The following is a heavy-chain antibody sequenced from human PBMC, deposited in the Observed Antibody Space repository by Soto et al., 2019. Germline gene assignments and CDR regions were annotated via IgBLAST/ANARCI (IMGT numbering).Heavy chain of an antibody. CDR3: ARAGSEVKQLVPTGVFYFDY. J-gene: IGHJ4*02. CDR2: IIPILGIA. Sequence: ASVKVSCKASGGTFSSYTISWVRQAPGQGLEWMGRIIPILGIANYAQKFQGRVTITADKSTSTAYMELSSLRSEDTAVYYCARAGSEVKQLVPTGVFYFDYWGQGTLVTVSS. V-gene: IGHV1-69*02. D-gene: IGHD6-13*01. CDR1: GGTFSSYT.